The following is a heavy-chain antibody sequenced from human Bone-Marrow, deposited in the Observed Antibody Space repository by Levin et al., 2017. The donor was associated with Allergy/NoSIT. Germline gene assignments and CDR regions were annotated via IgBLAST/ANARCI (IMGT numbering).Heavy chain of an antibody. D-gene: IGHD3/OR15-3a*01. J-gene: IGHJ3*01. Sequence: GESLKISCAASGFSFSNYWMHWVRQVPGKGLVWLSRISEDGSRTTYADGVKGRFTISRDNAKNTLFLEMDSLGAEDTAVYYCARDGLGRVRACEVWGHGTQVAVSS. CDR3: ARDGLGRVRACEV. V-gene: IGHV3-74*01. CDR2: ISEDGSRT. CDR1: GFSFSNYW.